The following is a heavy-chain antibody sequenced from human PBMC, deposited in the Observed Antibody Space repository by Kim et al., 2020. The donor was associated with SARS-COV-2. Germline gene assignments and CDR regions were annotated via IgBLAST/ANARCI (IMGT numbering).Heavy chain of an antibody. V-gene: IGHV3-30*18. CDR3: AKESDRGYEEPDYYYYGMDV. J-gene: IGHJ6*02. Sequence: GGSLRLSCAASGFTFSSYGMHWVRQAPGKGLEWVAVISYDGSNKYYADSVKGRFTISRDNSKNTLYLQMNSLGAEDTAVYYCAKESDRGYEEPDYYYYGMDVWGQGTTGTVSS. CDR1: GFTFSSYG. D-gene: IGHD5-12*01. CDR2: ISYDGSNK.